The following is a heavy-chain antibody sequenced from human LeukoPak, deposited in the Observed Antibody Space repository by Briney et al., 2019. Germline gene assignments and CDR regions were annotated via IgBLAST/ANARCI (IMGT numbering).Heavy chain of an antibody. CDR1: GFTFSSYS. V-gene: IGHV3-48*01. Sequence: PGGSLRLSCAASGFTFSSYSMNWVRQAPGKGLEWVSYISSSSSTIYYADSVKGRFTISRDNAKNSLYLQMNSLRAEDTAVYYCARDHGAGTFYYYYYMDVWGKGTTVTISS. D-gene: IGHD6-19*01. CDR2: ISSSSSTI. J-gene: IGHJ6*03. CDR3: ARDHGAGTFYYYYYMDV.